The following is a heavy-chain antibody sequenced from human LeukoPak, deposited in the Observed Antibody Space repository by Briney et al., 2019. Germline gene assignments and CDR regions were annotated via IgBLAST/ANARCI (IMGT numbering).Heavy chain of an antibody. V-gene: IGHV1-18*01. Sequence: VASVNVSCKASGYTFTSYGISWVRQAPGQGLEWMGWISAYIGNTNYAQKLQGRVTMTTDTSTSTAYMELRSLRSDDTAVYYCARDPTMVRGVIIYNWFDPWGQGTLVTVSS. CDR1: GYTFTSYG. CDR2: ISAYIGNT. D-gene: IGHD3-10*01. J-gene: IGHJ5*02. CDR3: ARDPTMVRGVIIYNWFDP.